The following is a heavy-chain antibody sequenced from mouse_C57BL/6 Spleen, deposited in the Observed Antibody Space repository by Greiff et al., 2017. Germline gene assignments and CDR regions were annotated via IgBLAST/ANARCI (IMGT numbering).Heavy chain of an antibody. Sequence: VQLQQSGAELVRPGASVKLSCTASGFNIKDYYMHWVKQRPEQGLEWIGRIDPEDGDTESAPKFQGKATMTADTASNTAYLQLSSLTSEDTAVYYCTTRDYYGSPDYWGQGTTLTVSS. J-gene: IGHJ2*01. CDR3: TTRDYYGSPDY. CDR2: IDPEDGDT. D-gene: IGHD1-1*01. CDR1: GFNIKDYY. V-gene: IGHV14-1*01.